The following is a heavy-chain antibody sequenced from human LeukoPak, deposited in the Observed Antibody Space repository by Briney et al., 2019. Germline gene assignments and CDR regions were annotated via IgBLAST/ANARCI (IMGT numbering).Heavy chain of an antibody. J-gene: IGHJ4*02. CDR2: IKQDGSEK. V-gene: IGHV3-7*03. CDR1: GFTFSSYW. D-gene: IGHD2-2*01. CDR3: ARDQGGIVVVPAAIDY. Sequence: GGSLGLSCAASGFTFSSYWMSWVRQAPGKGLEWVANIKQDGSEKYYVDSVKGRFTISRDNAKNSLYLQMNSLRAEDTAVYYCARDQGGIVVVPAAIDYWGQGTLVTVSS.